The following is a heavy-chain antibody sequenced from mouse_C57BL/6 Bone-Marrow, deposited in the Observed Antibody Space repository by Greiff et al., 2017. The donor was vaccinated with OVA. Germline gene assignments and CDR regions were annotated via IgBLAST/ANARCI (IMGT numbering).Heavy chain of an antibody. CDR2: IDPSDSYT. V-gene: IGHV1-59*01. CDR3: ARAGNYDPVYAMDY. Sequence: QVQLQQPGAELVRPGTSVKLSCKASGYTFTSYWMHWVKQRPGQGLEWIGVIDPSDSYTNYNQKFKGKATLTVDTSSSTAYMQLSSLTSEDSAVYYCARAGNYDPVYAMDYWGQGTSVTVSS. D-gene: IGHD2-1*01. J-gene: IGHJ4*01. CDR1: GYTFTSYW.